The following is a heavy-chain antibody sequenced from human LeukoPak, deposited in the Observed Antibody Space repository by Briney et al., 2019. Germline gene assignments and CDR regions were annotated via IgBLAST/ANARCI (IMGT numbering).Heavy chain of an antibody. D-gene: IGHD3-9*01. CDR2: IYYSGST. J-gene: IGHJ6*03. CDR1: GGSISSSSYY. Sequence: PSETLSLTCTVSGGSISSSSYYWGWIRQPPGKGLEWIGYIYYSGSTNYNPSLKSRVTISVDTSKNQFSLKLSSVTAADTAVYYCARSPTYYDILTGYSPFYYMDVWGKGTTVTVSS. V-gene: IGHV4-61*05. CDR3: ARSPTYYDILTGYSPFYYMDV.